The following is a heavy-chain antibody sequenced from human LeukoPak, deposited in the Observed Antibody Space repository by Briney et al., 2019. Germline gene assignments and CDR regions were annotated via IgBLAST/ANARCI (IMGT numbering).Heavy chain of an antibody. CDR1: GGSISSYY. J-gene: IGHJ4*02. V-gene: IGHV4-59*12. CDR2: ISYSGST. D-gene: IGHD6-13*01. Sequence: PSETLSLTCTVSGGSISSYYWSWIRQPPGKGLEWIGYISYSGSTSYNPSLRSRVTISVDTSKNQFSLKLSSVTAADTAVYYCAREQYSSSWLDYWGQGTLVTVSS. CDR3: AREQYSSSWLDY.